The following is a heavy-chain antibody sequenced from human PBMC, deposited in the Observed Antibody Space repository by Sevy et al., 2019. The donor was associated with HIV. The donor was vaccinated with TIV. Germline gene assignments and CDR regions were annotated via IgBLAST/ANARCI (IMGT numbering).Heavy chain of an antibody. D-gene: IGHD1-1*01. CDR3: AKKLEPGNYFDY. V-gene: IGHV3-30*18. J-gene: IGHJ4*02. CDR1: GFTFSSYG. Sequence: GGSLTLSCAASGFTFSSYGMHWVRHAPGKGLEWVAVISYDGSNKYYADSVKGRFTISRDNSKNTLYLQMNSLRAEDTAVYYCAKKLEPGNYFDYWGQGTLVTVSS. CDR2: ISYDGSNK.